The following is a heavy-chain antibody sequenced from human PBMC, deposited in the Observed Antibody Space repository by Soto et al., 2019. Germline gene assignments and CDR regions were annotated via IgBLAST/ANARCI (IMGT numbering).Heavy chain of an antibody. CDR1: GFTFSSYG. V-gene: IGHV3-30*18. CDR2: ISYDGSNK. CDR3: AKVEGNYYDSSGYYYDY. J-gene: IGHJ4*02. D-gene: IGHD3-22*01. Sequence: PGGSLRLSCAASGFTFSSYGMHWVRQAPGKGLEWVAVISYDGSNKYYADSVKGRFTISRDNSKNTLYLQMNSLRAGDTAVYYCAKVEGNYYDSSGYYYDYWGQGTLVTVSS.